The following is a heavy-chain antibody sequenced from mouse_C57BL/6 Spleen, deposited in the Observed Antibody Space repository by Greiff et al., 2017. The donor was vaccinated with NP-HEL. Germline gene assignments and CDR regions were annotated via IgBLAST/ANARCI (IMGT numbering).Heavy chain of an antibody. CDR3: ARDYSNLFAY. J-gene: IGHJ3*01. V-gene: IGHV1-64*01. CDR2: IHPNSGST. D-gene: IGHD2-5*01. Sequence: VQLQQPGAELVKPGASVKLSCKASGYTFTSYWMHWVKQRPGQGLEWIGMIHPNSGSTNYNEKFKSKATLTVDKSSSTAYMQLSSLTSDDSAVYYCARDYSNLFAYWGQGTLVTVSA. CDR1: GYTFTSYW.